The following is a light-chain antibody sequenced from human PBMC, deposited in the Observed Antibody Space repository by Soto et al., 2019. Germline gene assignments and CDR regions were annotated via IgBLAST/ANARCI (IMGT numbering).Light chain of an antibody. CDR3: SSSTSSSTLVV. CDR2: DVS. J-gene: IGLJ2*01. CDR1: SSDVGGYNY. Sequence: QSALTQPASVSGSPGQSITISCTATSSDVGGYNYVSWYQQHPGKAPKLMIYDVSNRPSGVSNRFSGSKSGNTASLTISGLQAQDEADYYCSSSTSSSTLVVFGGGTKLTVL. V-gene: IGLV2-14*01.